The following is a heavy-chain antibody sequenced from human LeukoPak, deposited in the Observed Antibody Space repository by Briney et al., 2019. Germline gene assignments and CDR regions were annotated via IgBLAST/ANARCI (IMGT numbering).Heavy chain of an antibody. CDR1: GYTFTGYY. D-gene: IGHD6-19*01. J-gene: IGHJ4*02. CDR3: ARGLGLRPIAVAGTFGY. V-gene: IGHV1-2*02. CDR2: INPNSGGT. Sequence: ASVKVSCKASGYTFTGYYMHWVRQAPGQGLEWMGWINPNSGGTNYAQKFQGRATMTRDTSISTAYMELSRLRSDDTAVYYCARGLGLRPIAVAGTFGYWGQGTLVTVSS.